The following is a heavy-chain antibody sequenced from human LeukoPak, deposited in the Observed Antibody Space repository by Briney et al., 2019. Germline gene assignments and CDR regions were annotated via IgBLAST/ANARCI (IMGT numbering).Heavy chain of an antibody. CDR2: IYTSGTI. D-gene: IGHD3-10*01. CDR3: ARDSGTTGEVKFDP. V-gene: IGHV4-4*07. CDR1: GGSISSYY. Sequence: SETLSLSCTVSGGSISSYYWSWVRQPAGTGLEWIGRIYTSGTITYNPSPKSRVTMSVDTSKSQFSLKLSSVTAADTAVYYCARDSGTTGEVKFDPCGQGTLVTVSS. J-gene: IGHJ5*02.